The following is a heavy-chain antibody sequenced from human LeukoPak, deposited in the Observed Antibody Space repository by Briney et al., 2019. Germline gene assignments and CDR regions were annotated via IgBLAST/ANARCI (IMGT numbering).Heavy chain of an antibody. D-gene: IGHD3-22*01. CDR3: ARDRDSSGYPPADY. Sequence: PSETLSLTCTVSGYSTSSGYYWGWIRQPPGKGLEWIGSIYHSGSTYYNPSLKSRVTISVDTSKNQFSLKLSSVTAADTAVYYCARDRDSSGYPPADYWGQGTLVTVSS. J-gene: IGHJ4*02. V-gene: IGHV4-38-2*02. CDR2: IYHSGST. CDR1: GYSTSSGYY.